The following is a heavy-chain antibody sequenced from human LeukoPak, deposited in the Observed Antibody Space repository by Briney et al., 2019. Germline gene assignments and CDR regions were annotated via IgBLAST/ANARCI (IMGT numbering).Heavy chain of an antibody. Sequence: GGSLRLSCAASGFTFSNAWMSWVRQAPGKGLEWVGRIKSKTDGGTTEYSAHGKGRFTISRDDSKNTLYLQMNSLKTEDTAVYYCTTTHSDYVWGSYRYIVIFDYWGQGTLVTVSS. CDR3: TTTHSDYVWGSYRYIVIFDY. CDR2: IKSKTDGGTT. J-gene: IGHJ4*02. CDR1: GFTFSNAW. V-gene: IGHV3-15*01. D-gene: IGHD3-16*02.